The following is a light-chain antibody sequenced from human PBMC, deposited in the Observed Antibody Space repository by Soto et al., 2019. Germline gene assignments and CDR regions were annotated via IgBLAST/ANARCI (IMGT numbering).Light chain of an antibody. CDR1: QGIGST. J-gene: IGKJ2*01. Sequence: EIVLTQSPATLSVSPGEGATLSCRASQGIGSTLAWYQQKPGQTPRLLIYDTSTRATGVPARFSGSASGAEFTLTITSLQSEDFAVYYCQQYIDWPPYTFGQGTKVEIK. V-gene: IGKV3-15*01. CDR3: QQYIDWPPYT. CDR2: DTS.